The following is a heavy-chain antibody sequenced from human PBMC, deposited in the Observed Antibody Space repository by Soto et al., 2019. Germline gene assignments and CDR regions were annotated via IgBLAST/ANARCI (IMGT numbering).Heavy chain of an antibody. CDR2: IYRTGST. CDR1: GGSFTSNNW. J-gene: IGHJ4*02. V-gene: IGHV4-4*02. CDR3: ASRDPGTSVDY. D-gene: IGHD1-7*01. Sequence: QVQLRESGPGLVKPSGTLSLTCAVSGGSFTSNNWWTWVRQPPGQGLEWIGEIYRTGSTNYNPSLKSRVTISLGKSENQFSLKVTSLTAADTAVYYCASRDPGTSVDYWGQGTLVTVSS.